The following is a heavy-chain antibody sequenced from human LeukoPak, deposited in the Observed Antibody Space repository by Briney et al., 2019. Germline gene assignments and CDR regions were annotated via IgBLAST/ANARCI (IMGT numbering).Heavy chain of an antibody. CDR3: AKFFRNSGWFFDY. J-gene: IGHJ4*02. V-gene: IGHV3-23*01. D-gene: IGHD6-19*01. Sequence: GGSLRLSCAASGFTFSTYAMTWVRQAPGKGLEWVSAITNIGGGTFYEDPVKGRFTISRDNSKNTLYLQMNGLRDEGTAVYYCAKFFRNSGWFFDYWGQGTLVTVSS. CDR1: GFTFSTYA. CDR2: ITNIGGGT.